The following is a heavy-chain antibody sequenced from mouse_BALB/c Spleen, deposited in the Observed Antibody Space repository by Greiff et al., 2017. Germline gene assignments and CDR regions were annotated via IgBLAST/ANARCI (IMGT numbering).Heavy chain of an antibody. CDR1: GFSLTSYG. Sequence: VQVVESGPGLVQPSQSLSITCTVSGFSLTSYGVHWVRQSPGKGLEWLGVIWSGGSTYYNAAFISRLSISKDNSKSQVFFKMNSLQANDTAIYYCARERSDYAMDYWGQGTSVTVSS. J-gene: IGHJ4*01. CDR3: ARERSDYAMDY. CDR2: IWSGGST. V-gene: IGHV2-2*02.